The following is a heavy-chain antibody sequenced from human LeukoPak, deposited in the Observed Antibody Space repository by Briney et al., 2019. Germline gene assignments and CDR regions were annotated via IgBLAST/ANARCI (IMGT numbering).Heavy chain of an antibody. J-gene: IGHJ6*02. Sequence: SETLSLTCTVSGGSISSYHWSWIRQPPGKGLEWIGYIYYSGSTNYNPSLKSRVTISVDTSKNQFSLKLSSVTAADTAVYYCARDGGHYGMDVWGQGTTVTVSS. CDR2: IYYSGST. V-gene: IGHV4-59*01. CDR1: GGSISSYH. CDR3: ARDGGHYGMDV. D-gene: IGHD3-16*01.